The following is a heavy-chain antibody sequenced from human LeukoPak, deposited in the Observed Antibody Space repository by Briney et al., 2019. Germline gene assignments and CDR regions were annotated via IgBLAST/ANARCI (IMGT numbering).Heavy chain of an antibody. V-gene: IGHV3-23*01. D-gene: IGHD2-8*01. CDR2: ISGFNT. CDR3: AKDVCTSPRCLLYFDS. CDR1: GFAFSNYA. Sequence: PGGSLSLFCTASGFAFSNYAMNWVRQAPGQGLERVSGISGFNTYYADSVRCRFTISRDYTRNVMYLQMNGLRAEDTAIYYCAKDVCTSPRCLLYFDSWGQGTPVTVSS. J-gene: IGHJ4*02.